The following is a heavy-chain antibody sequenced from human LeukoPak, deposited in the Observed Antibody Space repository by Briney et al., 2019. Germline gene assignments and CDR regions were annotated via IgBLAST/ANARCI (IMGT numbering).Heavy chain of an antibody. J-gene: IGHJ4*02. V-gene: IGHV3-21*01. D-gene: IGHD3-22*01. CDR3: ARENFYESSGYHPPFDC. CDR1: GFTFSSYS. Sequence: TGGSLRLSCAASGFTFSSYSMNWVRQAPGKGLEWVSSISSSSSSIYYADSMKGRFTISRDNAKNSLFLQMNSLGAEDTAVYYCARENFYESSGYHPPFDCWGQGTLVTVSS. CDR2: ISSSSSSI.